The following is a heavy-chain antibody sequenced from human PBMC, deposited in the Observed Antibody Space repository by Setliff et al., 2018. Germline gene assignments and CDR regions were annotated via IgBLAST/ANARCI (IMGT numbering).Heavy chain of an antibody. CDR2: LYTTWST. CDR3: ARDRVVVLGGRRGFYFDY. J-gene: IGHJ4*02. D-gene: IGHD2-15*01. Sequence: PSETLSLTCTVSGGSVGNSYYYWNWIRQPAGKGLEWIGRLYTTWSTNYNPSLRSRVSISLDTSKRQFSLKLSSVTAADTAVYYCARDRVVVLGGRRGFYFDYWGQGTLVTVSS. CDR1: GGSVGNSYYY. V-gene: IGHV4-61*02.